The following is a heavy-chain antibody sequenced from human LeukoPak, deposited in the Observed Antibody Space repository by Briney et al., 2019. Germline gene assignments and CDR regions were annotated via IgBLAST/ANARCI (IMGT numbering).Heavy chain of an antibody. D-gene: IGHD3-3*01. V-gene: IGHV3-23*01. CDR1: GFIFKDFP. CDR2: ISAGGDLT. J-gene: IGHJ4*02. CDR3: AKGGLGGFWSGYYVSEDY. Sequence: PGGSLRLSCAVSGFIFKDFPMTWVRQAPGKGLEWLSGISAGGDLTFHADSLKGRFTISRDNYKNTLYLQMDSLRAEDTAVYYCAKGGLGGFWSGYYVSEDYWGQGTLVTVSS.